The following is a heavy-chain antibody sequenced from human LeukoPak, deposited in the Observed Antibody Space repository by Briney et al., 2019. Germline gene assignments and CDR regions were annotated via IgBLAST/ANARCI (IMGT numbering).Heavy chain of an antibody. D-gene: IGHD5-12*01. CDR1: GGSISSSSYY. V-gene: IGHV4-39*07. CDR2: IYYSGST. J-gene: IGHJ4*02. CDR3: ARDLWDYSGFAWGFDY. Sequence: SETLSLTCTVSGGSISSSSYYWGWIRQPPGQGLEWIGSIYYSGSTYYNPSLKSRVTISVDTTKNQFSLKLSSVTAADTAVYYCARDLWDYSGFAWGFDYWGQGTLVTVSS.